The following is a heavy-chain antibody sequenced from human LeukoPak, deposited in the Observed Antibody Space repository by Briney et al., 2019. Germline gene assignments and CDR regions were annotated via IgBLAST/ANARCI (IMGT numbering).Heavy chain of an antibody. D-gene: IGHD6-13*01. V-gene: IGHV3-23*01. CDR1: EFTFSSYA. Sequence: GGSLRLSCAASEFTFSSYAMSWVRQAPGKGLEWVSAISGSGGSTYYADSVKGRFTISRDNSKNTLYLQMNSLRAEDTAVYYCAKDTNSWPLYYFDYWGQGTLVTVSS. J-gene: IGHJ4*02. CDR3: AKDTNSWPLYYFDY. CDR2: ISGSGGST.